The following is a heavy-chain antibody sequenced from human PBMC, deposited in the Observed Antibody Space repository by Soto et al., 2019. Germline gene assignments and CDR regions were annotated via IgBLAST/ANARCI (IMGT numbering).Heavy chain of an antibody. CDR2: IYWNDEI. CDR3: AHSKGGTFNY. V-gene: IGHV2-5*01. Sequence: SGPTLVNPTQALTLTCTFSGFSLATGAEALGWIRQPPGKALEWLALIYWNDEIHYSPSLNSRLTISKDTSKNQVVLTVTNMDPVDTATYYCAHSKGGTFNYWGQGALVTVSS. D-gene: IGHD1-26*01. CDR1: GFSLATGAEA. J-gene: IGHJ4*02.